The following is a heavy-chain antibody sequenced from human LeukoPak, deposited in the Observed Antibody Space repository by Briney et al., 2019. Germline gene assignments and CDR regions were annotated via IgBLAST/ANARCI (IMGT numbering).Heavy chain of an antibody. Sequence: SETLSLTCTVSGGSISSSSYYWGWIRQPPGKTLEWIGSIYYSGSTYYNPSLKSRVTISVDTSKNQFSLKLSSVTAADTAVYYYARGRISGYSNYGFDYWGQGTLVTVSS. V-gene: IGHV4-39*01. D-gene: IGHD4-11*01. CDR1: GGSISSSSYY. CDR3: ARGRISGYSNYGFDY. CDR2: IYYSGST. J-gene: IGHJ4*02.